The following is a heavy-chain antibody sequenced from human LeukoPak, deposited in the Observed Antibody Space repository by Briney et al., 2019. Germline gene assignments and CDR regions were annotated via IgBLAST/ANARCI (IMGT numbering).Heavy chain of an antibody. D-gene: IGHD5-18*01. CDR1: GGSISSSSYY. CDR2: IYYSGST. CDR3: ARTAMTKVVRFDP. J-gene: IGHJ5*02. Sequence: SETLSFTCTVSGGSISSSSYYWGWIRQPPGKGLEWIGSIYYSGSTYYNPSLKSRVTISVDTSKNQFSLKLSSVTAADTAVYYCARTAMTKVVRFDPWGQGTLVTVSS. V-gene: IGHV4-39*01.